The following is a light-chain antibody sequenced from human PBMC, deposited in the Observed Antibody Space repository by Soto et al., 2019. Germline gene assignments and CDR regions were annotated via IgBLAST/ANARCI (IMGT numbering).Light chain of an antibody. V-gene: IGKV1-39*01. CDR3: QQSYSTPA. CDR2: TAS. Sequence: IHLTQSPSSLSASVGDRVTITCRASQGISSYLAWYQQKPGKAPKLLISTASTLQSGVPSRFSGSGSGTDFTLTISSLQPEDFATYYCQQSYSTPAFGQGTKVDIK. J-gene: IGKJ1*01. CDR1: QGISSY.